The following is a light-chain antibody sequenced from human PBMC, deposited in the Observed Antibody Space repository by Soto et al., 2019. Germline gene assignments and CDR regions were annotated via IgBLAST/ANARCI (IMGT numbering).Light chain of an antibody. V-gene: IGKV1-39*01. J-gene: IGKJ1*01. CDR3: QQSYSGLVA. CDR2: AAS. Sequence: DFQVTQSPSSLSSSVLERFTTACRASQSISKSLNWYEQKPGKAPELLIYAASTLQSGVPSRFSGSGSGTDFTLTISSLQPEDSASYYCQQSYSGLVAFGQGTKVDI. CDR1: QSISKS.